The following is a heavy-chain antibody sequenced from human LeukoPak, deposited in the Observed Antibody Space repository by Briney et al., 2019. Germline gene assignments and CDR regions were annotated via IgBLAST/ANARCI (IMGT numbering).Heavy chain of an antibody. CDR2: IDPSDSYT. V-gene: IGHV5-10-1*01. CDR3: ARPSNYYDILTYPYAFDI. D-gene: IGHD3-9*01. CDR1: GYSFTSYW. Sequence: GESLKISCKGSGYSFTSYWISWVRQMPGKGLEWMGRIDPSDSYTNYSPSFQGLVTISADKSISTAYLQWSSLKASDTAMYYCARPSNYYDILTYPYAFDIWGQGTMVTASS. J-gene: IGHJ3*02.